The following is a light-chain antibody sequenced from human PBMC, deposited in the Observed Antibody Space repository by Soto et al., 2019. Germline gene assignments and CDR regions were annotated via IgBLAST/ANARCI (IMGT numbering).Light chain of an antibody. Sequence: IVMTQSPATVSVSPGESISLSCRASRTIGTNLGWYQQKPGQAPRLLISKTSNRATGVPARFSGSGSGTEFTLTITSLQSEDIAVYYCQQYADCPLTFGGGTKVDIK. J-gene: IGKJ4*01. CDR3: QQYADCPLT. CDR2: KTS. V-gene: IGKV3-15*01. CDR1: RTIGTN.